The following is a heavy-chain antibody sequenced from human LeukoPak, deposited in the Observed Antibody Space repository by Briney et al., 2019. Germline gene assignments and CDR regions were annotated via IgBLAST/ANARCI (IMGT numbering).Heavy chain of an antibody. CDR3: ASFLLGRVVVITD. J-gene: IGHJ4*02. CDR1: GGSISSGGYS. Sequence: SETLSLTCAVSGGSISSGGYSWSWIRQPPGKGLEWIGYIYYSGSTYYNPSLKSRVTISVDTSKNQFSLKLSSVTAADTAVYYCASFLLGRVVVITDWGQGTLVTVSS. CDR2: IYYSGST. V-gene: IGHV4-30-4*07. D-gene: IGHD3-22*01.